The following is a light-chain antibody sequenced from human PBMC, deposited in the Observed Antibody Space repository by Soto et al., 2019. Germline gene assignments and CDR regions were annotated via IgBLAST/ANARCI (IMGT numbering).Light chain of an antibody. CDR3: QQYSNWPLT. J-gene: IGKJ4*01. Sequence: EIVMTQSPATLSVSPRERATLSCGASQSVGNNFAWYQQKPGQAPRLLIYGVSIRATGVPSRFSGSGSGTEFTLTISSLQSEDFAVYYCQQYSNWPLTFGGGTKVGIK. V-gene: IGKV3-15*01. CDR2: GVS. CDR1: QSVGNN.